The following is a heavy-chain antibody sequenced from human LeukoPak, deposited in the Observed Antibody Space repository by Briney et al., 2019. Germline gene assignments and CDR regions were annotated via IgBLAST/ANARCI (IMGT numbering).Heavy chain of an antibody. CDR3: ARVRSDSSGWGYYYYYMDV. CDR2: ISAYNGNT. D-gene: IGHD6-19*01. J-gene: IGHJ6*03. V-gene: IGHV1-18*01. CDR1: GYTFTSYG. Sequence: ASVKVSCKASGYTFTSYGISWVRQAPGQGLEWMGWISAYNGNTNYAQKLQGRVTMTTDTSTSTAYMELRSLRSDDTAVYYCARVRSDSSGWGYYYYYMDVWGKGTTVTASS.